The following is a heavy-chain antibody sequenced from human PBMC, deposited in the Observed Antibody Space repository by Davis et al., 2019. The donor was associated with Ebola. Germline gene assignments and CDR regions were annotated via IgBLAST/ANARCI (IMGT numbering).Heavy chain of an antibody. CDR2: INAGNGNT. V-gene: IGHV1-3*01. J-gene: IGHJ3*02. Sequence: ASVKVSCKASGYTFTSYAMHWVRQAPGQRLEWMGWINAGNGNTKYSQKFQGRVTMTRNTSISTAYMELRSLRSDDTAVYYCARGYPYSSSSEYAFDIWGQGTMVTVSS. D-gene: IGHD6-6*01. CDR1: GYTFTSYA. CDR3: ARGYPYSSSSEYAFDI.